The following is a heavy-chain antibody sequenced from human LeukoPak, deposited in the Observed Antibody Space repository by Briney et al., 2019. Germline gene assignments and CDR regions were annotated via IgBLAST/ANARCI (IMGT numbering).Heavy chain of an antibody. J-gene: IGHJ2*01. D-gene: IGHD6-6*01. CDR1: GFTFSSYG. CDR2: ITNGGST. CDR3: ARDGRDRDSSSSVL. V-gene: IGHV3-23*01. Sequence: GGSLRLSCAASGFTFSSYGMSWVRQAPGKVLEWVSGITNGGSTYYGDSVKGRFTISRDNCKNTLYLQMNSLRAEDTAVYYCARDGRDRDSSSSVLWGRGTLVTVSS.